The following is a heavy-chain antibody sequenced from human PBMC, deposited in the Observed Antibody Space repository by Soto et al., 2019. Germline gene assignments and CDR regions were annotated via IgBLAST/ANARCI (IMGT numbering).Heavy chain of an antibody. Sequence: SRSLYLTCTVSVGSINTFYWSWVRPHAGKGLEWIGRIFSSGSTSFNPSLESRVAMSVDTSKNHFSLNLSSVTAADMAVYYCAREGSYSAYNFAHGIQLWSFDFWGQGALVTVSS. J-gene: IGHJ4*02. CDR3: AREGSYSAYNFAHGIQLWSFDF. D-gene: IGHD5-12*01. V-gene: IGHV4-4*07. CDR2: IFSSGST. CDR1: VGSINTFY.